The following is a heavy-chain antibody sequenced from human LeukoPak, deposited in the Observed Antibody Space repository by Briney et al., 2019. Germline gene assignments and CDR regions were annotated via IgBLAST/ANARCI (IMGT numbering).Heavy chain of an antibody. CDR2: IYYSGTA. CDR1: GGSISSRDYY. J-gene: IGHJ4*02. Sequence: SQTLSLTCTVSGGSISSRDYYWSWFRQPPGKGLEWIGYIYYSGTAYYNPSLQSRVIMSVDTSRNQFSLRLSSVTAADTAVYYCAREVGRGLFDYWGQGTLVTVSS. CDR3: AREVGRGLFDY. D-gene: IGHD1-26*01. V-gene: IGHV4-30-4*01.